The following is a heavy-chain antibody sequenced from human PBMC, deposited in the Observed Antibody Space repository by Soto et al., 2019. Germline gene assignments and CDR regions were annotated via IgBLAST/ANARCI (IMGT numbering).Heavy chain of an antibody. CDR3: ARQEQDYGDYRL. CDR1: GGSISSGGYY. CDR2: IYYSGST. Sequence: PSETLSLTCTVSGGSISSGGYYWSWIRQHPGKGLEWIGYIYYSGSTYYNPSLKSRVTISVDTSKNQFSLKLSSVTAADTAVYYCARQEQDYGDYRLWGKGTTVTVSS. D-gene: IGHD4-17*01. J-gene: IGHJ6*04. V-gene: IGHV4-31*03.